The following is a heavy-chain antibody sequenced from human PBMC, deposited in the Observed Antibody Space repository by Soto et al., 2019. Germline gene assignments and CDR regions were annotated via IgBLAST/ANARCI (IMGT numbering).Heavy chain of an antibody. CDR1: GFTFSSYS. D-gene: IGHD3-3*01. Sequence: EVQLVESGGGLVQPGGSLRLSCAASGFTFSSYSMNWVRQAPGKGLEWVSYISSSSSTIYYADSVKGRFTISRDNAKNSLYLQMNGLRDEDTAVYYCARDLGYYDFWSGYYSPFDYWGQGTLVTVSS. J-gene: IGHJ4*02. CDR3: ARDLGYYDFWSGYYSPFDY. CDR2: ISSSSSTI. V-gene: IGHV3-48*02.